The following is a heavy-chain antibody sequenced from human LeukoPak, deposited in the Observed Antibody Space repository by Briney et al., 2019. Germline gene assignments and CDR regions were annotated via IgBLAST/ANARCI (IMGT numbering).Heavy chain of an antibody. CDR1: GFTFSSYA. Sequence: PGGSLRLSCSASGFTFSSYAMHWVRQAPGKGLGWVSVIYSGGTTYYADSVKGRFTISRDDSKSTLYLQMSSLRADDTAVYYCARGLVRFDYWGQGTLVTVSS. D-gene: IGHD3-9*01. CDR2: IYSGGTT. J-gene: IGHJ4*02. CDR3: ARGLVRFDY. V-gene: IGHV3-66*01.